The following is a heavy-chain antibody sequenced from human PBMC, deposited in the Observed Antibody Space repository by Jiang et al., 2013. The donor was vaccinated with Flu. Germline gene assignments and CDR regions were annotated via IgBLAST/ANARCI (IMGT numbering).Heavy chain of an antibody. D-gene: IGHD3-3*01. CDR1: GDSVSSNSAA. V-gene: IGHV6-1*01. Sequence: QTLSLTCAISGDSVSSNSAAWNWIRQSPSRGLEWLGRTYYRSKWYSDYAVSVKSRITINPDTSKNQFSLQLNSVTPEDTAVYYCARDLGFLEWLTGYNWFDPWGQGTLVTVSS. J-gene: IGHJ5*02. CDR3: ARDLGFLEWLTGYNWFDP. CDR2: TYYRSKWYS.